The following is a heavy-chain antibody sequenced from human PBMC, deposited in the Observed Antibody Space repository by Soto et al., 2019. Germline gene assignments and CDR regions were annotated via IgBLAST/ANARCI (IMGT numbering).Heavy chain of an antibody. J-gene: IGHJ5*02. V-gene: IGHV4-59*04. D-gene: IGHD3-10*01. CDR1: GGSISSNY. CDR3: ARHSYYYGSTYGCWLDP. CDR2: IYYSGST. Sequence: PSETLSLTCTVSGGSISSNYWSWIRQPPGKKLEWIGNIYYSGSTYYNPSLKSRVTISVDTSKNQFSLKLSSVTAADTAVYYCARHSYYYGSTYGCWLDPWGQGTLVTVS.